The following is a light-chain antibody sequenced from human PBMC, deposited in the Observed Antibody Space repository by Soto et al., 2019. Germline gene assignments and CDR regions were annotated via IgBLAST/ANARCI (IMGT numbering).Light chain of an antibody. CDR2: EGS. CDR1: SSDVGSYNL. Sequence: QSALTQPASVSGSSGQSITISWTGTSSDVGSYNLVSWYQQHPGKAPKLMIYEGSKRPSGVSNRFSGSKSGNTASLTISGLQAEDEADYYCCSYAGSSTFVFGTGTKVTV. V-gene: IGLV2-23*01. CDR3: CSYAGSSTFV. J-gene: IGLJ1*01.